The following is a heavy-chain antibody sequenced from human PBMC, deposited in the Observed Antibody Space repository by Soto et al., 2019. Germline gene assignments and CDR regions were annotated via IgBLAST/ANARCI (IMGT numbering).Heavy chain of an antibody. Sequence: EVQLLESGGGLVQPGGSLRLSCAVSGFTFSSYAMSWVRQAPGKGLEWVSAISGRGGSTYYAESVKGRLTISRDNYKNTLYLQMNSLRVEDTAVYYCAKVADIVVVPAAMCWFDPCGQGTLVTVSS. CDR3: AKVADIVVVPAAMCWFDP. CDR1: GFTFSSYA. V-gene: IGHV3-23*01. J-gene: IGHJ5*02. D-gene: IGHD2-2*01. CDR2: ISGRGGST.